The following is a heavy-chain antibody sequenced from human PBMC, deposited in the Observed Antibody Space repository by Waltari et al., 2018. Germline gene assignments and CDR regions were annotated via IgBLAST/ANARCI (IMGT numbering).Heavy chain of an antibody. CDR2: IYHSGST. V-gene: IGHV4-38-2*01. CDR1: SYTISSGYY. J-gene: IGHJ4*02. CDR3: ARQGAVGYSSS. Sequence: QVQLQESGPGLVKPSETLSLTCAVSSYTISSGYYWGWIRQPPGKGLEWIGSIYHSGSTYYNPSLKSRVTISVDTSKNQFSLKLSSVTAADTAVYYCARQGAVGYSSSWGQGTLVTVSS. D-gene: IGHD6-13*01.